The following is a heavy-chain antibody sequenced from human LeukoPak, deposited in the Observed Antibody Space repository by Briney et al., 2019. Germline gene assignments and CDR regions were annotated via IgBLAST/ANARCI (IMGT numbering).Heavy chain of an antibody. Sequence: GGSLRLSCATSGFSFNNYAMHWVRQVPGKGLEWVSLISWDGATSYYADSVKGRLTISRDNSQSSLYLQMNSLRPEDTAFYYXXXXXXXXXXXXXVIRMGYFDYWGQGTLVTVSA. V-gene: IGHV3-43*01. J-gene: IGHJ4*02. CDR2: ISWDGATS. CDR3: XXXXXXXXXXXXVIRMGYFDY. CDR1: GFSFNNYA. D-gene: IGHD3-10*01.